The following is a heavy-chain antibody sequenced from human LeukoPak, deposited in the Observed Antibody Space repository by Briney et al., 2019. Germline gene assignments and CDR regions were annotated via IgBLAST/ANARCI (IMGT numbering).Heavy chain of an antibody. D-gene: IGHD3-9*01. CDR2: IVGSGGST. J-gene: IGHJ4*02. V-gene: IGHV3-23*01. CDR1: GFTFSNYA. CDR3: AKWGDYDILTGYYDSDY. Sequence: TGGSLRLSCAASGFTFSNYAMSWVRQAPGKGLVWVSAIVGSGGSTYYADSVKGRFTISRDNPKNTLYLQMNSLRAEDTAVYYCAKWGDYDILTGYYDSDYWGQGTLVTVSS.